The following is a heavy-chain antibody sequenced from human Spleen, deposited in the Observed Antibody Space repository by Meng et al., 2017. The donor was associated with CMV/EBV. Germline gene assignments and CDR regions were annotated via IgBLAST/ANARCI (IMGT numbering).Heavy chain of an antibody. D-gene: IGHD5-12*01. CDR1: GFTFSSYA. Sequence: GESLKISCAASGFTFSSYAMHWVRQAPGKGLEWVAVISYNGSNKYYADSVKGRFTISRDNSKNTLYLQMNSLRAEDTAVYYCAKGQMDIIQADAYDVWGQGTMVTVSS. J-gene: IGHJ3*01. CDR3: AKGQMDIIQADAYDV. V-gene: IGHV3-30*04. CDR2: ISYNGSNK.